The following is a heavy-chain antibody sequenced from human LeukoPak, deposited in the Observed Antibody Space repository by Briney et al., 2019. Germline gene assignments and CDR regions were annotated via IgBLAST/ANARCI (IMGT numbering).Heavy chain of an antibody. Sequence: GGSLRLSCTASGLSFSDYYMSWIRQAPGKGLEWISYISSRSTYISDADSVKGRFTISRDNAQNLLFLQMNSLRVEDTALYYCARGGTGAFDYWGQGILVTVSS. D-gene: IGHD2-8*02. CDR1: GLSFSDYY. V-gene: IGHV3-11*06. CDR2: ISSRSTYI. J-gene: IGHJ4*02. CDR3: ARGGTGAFDY.